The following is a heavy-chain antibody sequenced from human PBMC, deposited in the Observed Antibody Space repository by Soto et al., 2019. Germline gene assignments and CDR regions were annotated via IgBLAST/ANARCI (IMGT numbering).Heavy chain of an antibody. V-gene: IGHV3-74*01. CDR3: ASIGEPPFEY. Sequence: EVQLVESGGGLVQPGGSLRLSCAASGFTFSSSWMHWVRQSPGKGLVWVSRSNGDGGTTDYADSVKGRFTISRDNAKNTLYLQMHSLRGEDTAVYSCASIGEPPFEYWGQGTRVTVSS. D-gene: IGHD3-3*01. CDR1: GFTFSSSW. CDR2: SNGDGGTT. J-gene: IGHJ4*02.